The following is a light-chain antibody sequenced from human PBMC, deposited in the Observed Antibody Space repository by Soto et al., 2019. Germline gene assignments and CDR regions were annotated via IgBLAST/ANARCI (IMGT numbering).Light chain of an antibody. CDR2: EGS. CDR3: CSYAGSSTFVV. CDR1: SGDVGNYNL. Sequence: QSVLTQPASVSGSPGQSITISCTGTSGDVGNYNLVSWYQQHPGKAPKLMIYEGSKRPSGVSNRFSGSKSGNTASLTISGLQAEDEADYYCCSYAGSSTFVVFGGGTKLTVL. V-gene: IGLV2-23*03. J-gene: IGLJ2*01.